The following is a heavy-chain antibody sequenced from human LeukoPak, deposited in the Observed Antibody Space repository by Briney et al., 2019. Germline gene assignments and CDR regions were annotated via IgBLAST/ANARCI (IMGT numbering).Heavy chain of an antibody. CDR3: ASAGDYYDSRAYLEY. D-gene: IGHD3-22*01. CDR1: GFIFSNYA. J-gene: IGHJ4*02. Sequence: GGSLRLSCAASGFIFSNYAIFWVRQAPGKGLEWVAAISYDGSNKYYADSLKGRFTISRDNSKNTLYLQMNSLRVEDTAVYYCASAGDYYDSRAYLEYWGQGTLVTVSS. CDR2: ISYDGSNK. V-gene: IGHV3-30*03.